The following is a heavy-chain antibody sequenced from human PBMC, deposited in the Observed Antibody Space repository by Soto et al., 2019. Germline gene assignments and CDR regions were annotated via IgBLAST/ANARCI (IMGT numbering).Heavy chain of an antibody. V-gene: IGHV1-69*13. D-gene: IGHD3-16*02. CDR3: AREGIVLHFKGYYYGMDV. CDR2: IIPIFGTA. J-gene: IGHJ6*02. Sequence: ASVKVSCKASGGTFSSYAISWVRQAPGQGLEWMGGIIPIFGTANYAQKFQGRVTITADESTSTAYMELSSLRSEDTAVYYCAREGIVLHFKGYYYGMDVWGQGTTVTVSS. CDR1: GGTFSSYA.